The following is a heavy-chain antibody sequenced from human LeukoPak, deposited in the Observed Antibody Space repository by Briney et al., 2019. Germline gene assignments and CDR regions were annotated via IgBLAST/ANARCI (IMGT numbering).Heavy chain of an antibody. D-gene: IGHD3-3*01. CDR2: IYTSGST. J-gene: IGHJ5*02. CDR3: ARELRPVVIILGGGNWFDP. CDR1: GGSISSGSYY. Sequence: SETLSLTCTVSGGSISSGSYYWSWIRQPAGKGLEWIGRIYTSGSTNYNPSLKSRVTISVDTSKNQFSLKLSSVTAADTAVYYRARELRPVVIILGGGNWFDPWGQGTLVTVSS. V-gene: IGHV4-61*02.